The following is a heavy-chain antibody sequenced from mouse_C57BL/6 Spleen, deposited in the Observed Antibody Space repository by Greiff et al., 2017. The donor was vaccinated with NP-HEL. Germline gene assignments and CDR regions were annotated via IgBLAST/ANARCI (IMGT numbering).Heavy chain of an antibody. Sequence: VQLQQPGAELVMPGASVKLSCKASGYTFTSYWMHWVKQRPGPGLEWIGAIDPSDSYTNYNQKFKCKSTLTVDKSSSTAYMQLSSLTSEDSAVYYCARGDRYSYAMDYWGQGTSVTVSS. V-gene: IGHV1-69*01. D-gene: IGHD3-3*01. J-gene: IGHJ4*01. CDR2: IDPSDSYT. CDR3: ARGDRYSYAMDY. CDR1: GYTFTSYW.